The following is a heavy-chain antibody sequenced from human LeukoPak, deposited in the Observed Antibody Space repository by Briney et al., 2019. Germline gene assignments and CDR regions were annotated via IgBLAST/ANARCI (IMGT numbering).Heavy chain of an antibody. CDR3: ARGCDIVVVVAAPLDYYYGMDV. CDR2: INPSGGRT. CDR1: GYTFTSYY. Sequence: ASVKVSCKASGYTFTSYYMHWVRQAPGQGLEWMGIINPSGGRTSYTQKFQGRVTMTRDTSTSTVYMELSSLRSEDTAVYYCARGCDIVVVVAAPLDYYYGMDVWGQGTTVTVSS. J-gene: IGHJ6*02. V-gene: IGHV1-46*01. D-gene: IGHD2-15*01.